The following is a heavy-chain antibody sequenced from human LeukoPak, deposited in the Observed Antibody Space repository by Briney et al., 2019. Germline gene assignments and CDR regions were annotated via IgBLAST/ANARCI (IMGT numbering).Heavy chain of an antibody. CDR2: IKTKTDAGTT. Sequence: GGSLRLSCAASGFTFSNAWMIWVRQAPGKGLEWIGRIKTKTDAGTTDYAAPVKGRFTISRDDSKTTVYLQMNSLKTEDTAVYYCSTCLSRVGTRYFGMDVWGQGTTVT. D-gene: IGHD3-10*01. J-gene: IGHJ6*02. CDR3: STCLSRVGTRYFGMDV. CDR1: GFTFSNAW. V-gene: IGHV3-15*01.